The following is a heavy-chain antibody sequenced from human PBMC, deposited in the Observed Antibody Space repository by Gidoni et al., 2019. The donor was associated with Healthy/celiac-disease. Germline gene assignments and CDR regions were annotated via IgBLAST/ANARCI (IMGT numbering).Heavy chain of an antibody. D-gene: IGHD1-26*01. CDR3: AKGTDKWELRNWFDP. Sequence: EVQLLESGGGLVQHGGSLRLSCAASGFNFSSYAMSWVRQAPGKGLEWVSAISGSGGSTYYADSVKGRFTISRDNSKNTLYLQMNSLRAEDTAVYYCAKGTDKWELRNWFDPWGQGTLVTVSS. V-gene: IGHV3-23*01. J-gene: IGHJ5*02. CDR1: GFNFSSYA. CDR2: ISGSGGST.